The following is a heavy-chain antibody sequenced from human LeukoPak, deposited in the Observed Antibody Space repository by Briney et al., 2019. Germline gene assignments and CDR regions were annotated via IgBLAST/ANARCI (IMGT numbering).Heavy chain of an antibody. J-gene: IGHJ6*03. V-gene: IGHV4-38-2*02. Sequence: PSETLSLTCTVSGYSISSGYYWGWIRQPPGKGLEWIGEINHSGSTNYNPSLKSRVTISVDTSKNQFSLKLSSVTAADTAVYYCARGLRWYYYYMDVWGKGTTVTVSS. CDR3: ARGLRWYYYYMDV. D-gene: IGHD2-15*01. CDR1: GYSISSGYY. CDR2: INHSGST.